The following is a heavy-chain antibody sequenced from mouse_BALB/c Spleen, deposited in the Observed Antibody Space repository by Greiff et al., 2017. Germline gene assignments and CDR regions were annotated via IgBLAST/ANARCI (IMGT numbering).Heavy chain of an antibody. D-gene: IGHD1-1*01. CDR1: GFTFSSFG. CDR2: ISSGSSTI. Sequence: DVMLVESGGGLVQPGGSRKLSCAASGFTFSSFGMHWVRQAPEKGLEWVAYISSGSSTIYYADTVKGRFTISRDNPKNTLFLQMTSLRSEDTAMYYCARGYYYGSSWFAYWGQGTLVTVSA. J-gene: IGHJ3*01. V-gene: IGHV5-17*02. CDR3: ARGYYYGSSWFAY.